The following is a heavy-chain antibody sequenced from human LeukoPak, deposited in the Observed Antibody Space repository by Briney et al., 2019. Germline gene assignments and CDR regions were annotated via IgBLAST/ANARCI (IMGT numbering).Heavy chain of an antibody. D-gene: IGHD3-10*01. Sequence: GGSLRLSCAASGFTFSSYAMSWVRQAPGKGLEWVSAISGSGGSTYYADSVKGRYTISRDNSKNTLYLQVNSLRAEDTAIYYCAKVGYYYDSGSYYLGWFDPWGQGTLVTVSS. CDR1: GFTFSSYA. J-gene: IGHJ5*02. V-gene: IGHV3-23*01. CDR2: ISGSGGST. CDR3: AKVGYYYDSGSYYLGWFDP.